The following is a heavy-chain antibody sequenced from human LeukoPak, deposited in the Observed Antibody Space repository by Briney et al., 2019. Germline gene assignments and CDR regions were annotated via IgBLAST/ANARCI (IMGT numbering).Heavy chain of an antibody. V-gene: IGHV1-2*02. CDR3: ASVSLTTVTTCHAFDI. CDR1: GYTFTGYY. D-gene: IGHD4-17*01. Sequence: ASVKVSCKASGYTFTGYYMHWVRQASGQGLEWMGWINPNSGGTNYAQKFQGRVTMTRDTSISTAYMELSRLRSDDTAVYYCASVSLTTVTTCHAFDIWGQGTMVTVSS. CDR2: INPNSGGT. J-gene: IGHJ3*02.